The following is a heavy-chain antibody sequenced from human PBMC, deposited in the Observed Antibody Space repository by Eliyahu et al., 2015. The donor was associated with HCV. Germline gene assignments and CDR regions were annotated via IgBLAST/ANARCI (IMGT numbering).Heavy chain of an antibody. CDR2: IYYSGST. Sequence: QVQLQESGPGLVKPSETLSLTCTVSGGSISSYYWSWIRQPPGKGLEWIGYIYYSGSTNYNPSLKSRVTISVDTSKNQFSLKVRSVTAADTAVYYCARVYESGSGWSHDDNWFDPWGQGTLVTVSS. J-gene: IGHJ5*02. D-gene: IGHD6-19*01. V-gene: IGHV4-59*01. CDR3: ARVYESGSGWSHDDNWFDP. CDR1: GGSISSYY.